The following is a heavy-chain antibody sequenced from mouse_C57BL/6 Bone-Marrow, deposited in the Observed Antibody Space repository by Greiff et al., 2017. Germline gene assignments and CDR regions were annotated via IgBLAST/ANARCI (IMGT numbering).Heavy chain of an antibody. J-gene: IGHJ1*03. CDR1: GFTFTSYW. CDR3: ARESNCDVYWYFDV. CDR2: IDPSDRYT. D-gene: IGHD4-1*01. V-gene: IGHV1-50*01. Sequence: QVQLQQPGAELVKPGASVKLSCKASGFTFTSYWMQWVKQRPGQGLEWIGEIDPSDRYTNYNQKFKGKATLTVDTSSSTTYMQRSSLTSEDSAVYYIARESNCDVYWYFDVWGTGTTVTVSS.